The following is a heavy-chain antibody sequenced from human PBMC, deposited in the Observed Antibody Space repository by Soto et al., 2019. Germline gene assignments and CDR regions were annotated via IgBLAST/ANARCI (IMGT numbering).Heavy chain of an antibody. J-gene: IGHJ4*02. V-gene: IGHV3-23*01. CDR2: LGGSGIT. Sequence: EVQLLESGGGLVQPGGSLKLSCAASGFALSSNGMTWVRQAPGRGLEWVSTLGGSGITYYADSVRGRFTISRDTSENTLYLQMDSLRVEDTAIYYCAKRRSTFPDRPGNYFDSWGQGTLVTVSS. D-gene: IGHD6-6*01. CDR3: AKRRSTFPDRPGNYFDS. CDR1: GFALSSNG.